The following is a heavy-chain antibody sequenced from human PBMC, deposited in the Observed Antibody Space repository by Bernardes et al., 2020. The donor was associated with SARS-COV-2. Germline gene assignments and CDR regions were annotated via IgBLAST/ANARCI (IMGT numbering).Heavy chain of an antibody. V-gene: IGHV3-30*03. CDR1: GFTFSSYA. CDR2: ISNDGTDT. J-gene: IGHJ4*02. CDR3: ARSSEEIVVVFFDY. Sequence: GGSLRLSCVASGFTFSSYAMHWVRQTPGKGLEWVAVISNDGTDTYYADSVKGRFTISRDNSKNTLYLQMNSLRAEDTAVYYCARSSEEIVVVFFDYWGQGTLVTVSS. D-gene: IGHD2-15*01.